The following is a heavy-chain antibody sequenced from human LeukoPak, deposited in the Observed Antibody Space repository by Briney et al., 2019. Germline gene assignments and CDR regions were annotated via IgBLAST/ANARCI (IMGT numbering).Heavy chain of an antibody. CDR1: GGSFSGYY. Sequence: PSETLSLTCAVYGGSFSGYYWSWIRQPPGKGLEWIGEINHSGSTNYNPSLKSRVTISVDTSKNQFSLKLSSVTAADTAVYYCARSSRWLQSLPDYWGQGTLVTVSS. CDR2: INHSGST. D-gene: IGHD5-24*01. J-gene: IGHJ4*02. V-gene: IGHV4-34*01. CDR3: ARSSRWLQSLPDY.